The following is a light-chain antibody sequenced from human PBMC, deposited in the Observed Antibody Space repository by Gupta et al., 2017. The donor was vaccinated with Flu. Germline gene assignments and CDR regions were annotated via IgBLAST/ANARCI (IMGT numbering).Light chain of an antibody. CDR3: QQCGNSQELT. V-gene: IGKV3-11*01. CDR1: QRVNNY. CDR2: DAS. J-gene: IGKJ4*01. Sequence: EIIVTQSPATLSWSPGERATLSCRASQRVNNYLARYQQKPGQAPRLLIYDASNRATGVPARFSGSGSETDFTLTISSLEPEDFAVYYCQQCGNSQELTFGGGTKVEI.